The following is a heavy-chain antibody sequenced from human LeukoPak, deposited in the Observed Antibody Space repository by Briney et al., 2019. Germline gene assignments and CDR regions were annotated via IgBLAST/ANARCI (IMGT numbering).Heavy chain of an antibody. V-gene: IGHV4-59*01. CDR2: VYSIGRT. CDR1: GGSISTYY. Sequence: SETLSLTCTVSGGSISTYYWNWIRQAPGEGLEWIGYVYSIGRTNSNPTLRSRVTISVDTSKNQFSLRLTSVTAADTAVYYCAREHSVGGGLDAFDMWGQGTMVTVSS. CDR3: AREHSVGGGLDAFDM. D-gene: IGHD3-16*01. J-gene: IGHJ3*02.